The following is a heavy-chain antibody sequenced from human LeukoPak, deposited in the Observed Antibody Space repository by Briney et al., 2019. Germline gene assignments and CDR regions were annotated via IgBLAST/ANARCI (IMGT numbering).Heavy chain of an antibody. J-gene: IGHJ3*02. D-gene: IGHD3-3*01. CDR3: ARDSRVNYDFWSGSDAFDI. CDR1: GFTLSSSNY. CDR2: IYSGGTT. V-gene: IGHV3-53*01. Sequence: GGSLRLSCTASGFTLSSSNYMSWVRQAPGKGLEWVSVIYSGGTTYYADSVKGRFTISRDNSKNTLYLQMNSLRAEDTAVYYCARDSRVNYDFWSGSDAFDIWGQGTMVTVSS.